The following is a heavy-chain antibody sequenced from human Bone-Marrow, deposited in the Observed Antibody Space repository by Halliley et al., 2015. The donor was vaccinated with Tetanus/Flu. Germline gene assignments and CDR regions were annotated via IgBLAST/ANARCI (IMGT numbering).Heavy chain of an antibody. V-gene: IGHV3-23*01. D-gene: IGHD3-10*01. Sequence: WVSTITGSGGTTYYADSVKGRFTIARDNSKNTLYLQMNSLRAEDTAVYYCAKATTSGSEHFDYWGQGTLVTVSS. CDR3: AKATTSGSEHFDY. CDR2: ITGSGGTT. J-gene: IGHJ4*02.